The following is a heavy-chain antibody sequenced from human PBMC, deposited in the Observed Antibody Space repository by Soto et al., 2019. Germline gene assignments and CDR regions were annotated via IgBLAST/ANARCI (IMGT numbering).Heavy chain of an antibody. CDR3: ARHISEWQQLGGRFDP. CDR2: IYPGASDT. J-gene: IGHJ5*02. CDR1: GYSFTSYW. D-gene: IGHD6-13*01. V-gene: IGHV5-51*01. Sequence: GESLKISCKGSGYSFTSYWIGWVRQMPGKGLEWMGIIYPGASDTRYSPSLQGQVTISANKSISPAYLQWSSLKASDTAMYYCARHISEWQQLGGRFDPWGQGTLVTVSS.